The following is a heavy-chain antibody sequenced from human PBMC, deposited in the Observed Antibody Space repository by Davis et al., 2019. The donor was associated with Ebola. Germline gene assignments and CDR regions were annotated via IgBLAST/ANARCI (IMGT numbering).Heavy chain of an antibody. CDR3: AIANRGPVADTGDY. D-gene: IGHD6-19*01. CDR1: AFILSTYT. J-gene: IGHJ4*02. Sequence: GGSLRLSCEASAFILSTYTMNWVRQAPGKGLEWVASISSRSIYKYYADSVKGRFAMSRDNAKNSLYLQMNSLRAEDTAVYYCAIANRGPVADTGDYWGQGTLVTVSS. V-gene: IGHV3-21*04. CDR2: ISSRSIYK.